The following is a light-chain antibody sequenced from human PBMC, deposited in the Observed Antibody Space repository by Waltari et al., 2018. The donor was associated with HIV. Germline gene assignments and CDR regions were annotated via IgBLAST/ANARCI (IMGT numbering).Light chain of an antibody. V-gene: IGLV3-25*02. CDR1: ALANEN. CDR2: KDS. Sequence: SYDLTQPPSVSVSPGQTAWITCSGGALANENTSLYQQKPGQAPVLVIYKDSERPSGIPERFSGSSSGTTVTLTISGVQAEDEADYYCQTKDASATYPVFGGGTRLTVL. J-gene: IGLJ2*01. CDR3: QTKDASATYPV.